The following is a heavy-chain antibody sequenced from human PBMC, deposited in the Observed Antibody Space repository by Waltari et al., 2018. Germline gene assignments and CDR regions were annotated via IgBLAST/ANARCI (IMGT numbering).Heavy chain of an antibody. Sequence: EVQLVESGGGLGQPGGSLRLSCADSGFTFSSYWLHWVRQAPGKGLVWVSRINSDGSSTSYADSVKGRFTISRDNAKNTLYLQMNSLRAEDTAVYYCARDRSSGWYFDYWGQGTLVTVSS. D-gene: IGHD6-19*01. V-gene: IGHV3-74*01. CDR3: ARDRSSGWYFDY. CDR2: INSDGSST. J-gene: IGHJ4*02. CDR1: GFTFSSYW.